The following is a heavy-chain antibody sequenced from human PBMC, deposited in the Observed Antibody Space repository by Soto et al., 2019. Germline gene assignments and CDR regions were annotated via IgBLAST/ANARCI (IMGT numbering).Heavy chain of an antibody. CDR3: ASGLHLRVAIFFDY. J-gene: IGHJ4*02. Sequence: GASVKVSCKASGYTFTSYGISWVRQAPGQGLEWMGWISAYNGNTNYAQKLQGRVTMTTDTSTSTAYMELRSLRSDDTAVYYCASGLHLRVAIFFDYWGQGTLVTVSS. CDR2: ISAYNGNT. CDR1: GYTFTSYG. D-gene: IGHD5-12*01. V-gene: IGHV1-18*01.